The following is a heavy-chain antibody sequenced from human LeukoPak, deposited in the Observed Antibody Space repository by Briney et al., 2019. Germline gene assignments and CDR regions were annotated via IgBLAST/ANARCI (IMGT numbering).Heavy chain of an antibody. Sequence: KPGGSLRLSCAASGFTFSDYYMSWIRQAPGKGLEWVSFISSSAYTISYADSMKGRFTISRDNAKNSLYLQMNSLRVEDTAVYYCARVGGWYEVDYWGQGTLVTVSS. CDR2: ISSSAYTI. D-gene: IGHD6-19*01. J-gene: IGHJ4*02. CDR1: GFTFSDYY. CDR3: ARVGGWYEVDY. V-gene: IGHV3-11*04.